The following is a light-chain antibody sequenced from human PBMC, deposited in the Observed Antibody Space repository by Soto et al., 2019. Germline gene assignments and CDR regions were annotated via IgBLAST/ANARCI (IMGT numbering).Light chain of an antibody. V-gene: IGLV1-40*01. Sequence: QSVLTQPPSVSGAPGQRVTISCTGSSSNFGAGYDAHWYQQFPGTAPKLLIYDNTNRPSGVPDRFSASKSGTSASLAITGLQAEDEADYYCQSYDSSLSGYVFRTGTKLTVL. CDR3: QSYDSSLSGYV. J-gene: IGLJ1*01. CDR2: DNT. CDR1: SSNFGAGYD.